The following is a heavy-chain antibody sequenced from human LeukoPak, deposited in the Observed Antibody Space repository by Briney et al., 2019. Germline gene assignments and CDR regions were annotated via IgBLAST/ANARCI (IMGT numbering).Heavy chain of an antibody. V-gene: IGHV1-18*01. CDR3: ARDPTNTSGRYAYFDY. CDR1: GYTFTHHG. D-gene: IGHD6-19*01. CDR2: ISAYNGDT. J-gene: IGHJ4*02. Sequence: ASVRVSCKASGYTFTHHGITWVRQAPGQGLEWMGWISAYNGDTHYAQNFQGRVTLTTDTSTSTAYMELRSLRSDDTAVYYCARDPTNTSGRYAYFDYWGQRTLVTVSS.